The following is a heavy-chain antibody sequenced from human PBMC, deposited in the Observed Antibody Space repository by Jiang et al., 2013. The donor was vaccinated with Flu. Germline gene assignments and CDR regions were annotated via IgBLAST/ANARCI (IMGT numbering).Heavy chain of an antibody. V-gene: IGHV5-51*01. J-gene: IGHJ3*02. CDR3: ARGIAFNYYDSSGPLDI. Sequence: YSPSFQGQVTISADKSISTAYLQWSSLKASDTAMYYCARGIAFNYYDSSGPLDIWGQGTMVTVSS. D-gene: IGHD3-22*01.